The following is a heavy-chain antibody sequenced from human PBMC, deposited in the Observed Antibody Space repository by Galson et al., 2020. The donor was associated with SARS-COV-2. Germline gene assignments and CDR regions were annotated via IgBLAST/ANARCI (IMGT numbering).Heavy chain of an antibody. Sequence: GGSLRLSCAASGFPFSSYSMNWVRQAPGQGLEWVSSISAGSSYIYYADSEKGRFPISRDTAKNSLYLPMNSLRAEDTAVYYCVRVGGMATTPANYYYYGLDVWGQGTTVTVSS. J-gene: IGHJ6*02. CDR1: GFPFSSYS. CDR2: ISAGSSYI. CDR3: VRVGGMATTPANYYYYGLDV. D-gene: IGHD2-15*01. V-gene: IGHV3-21*01.